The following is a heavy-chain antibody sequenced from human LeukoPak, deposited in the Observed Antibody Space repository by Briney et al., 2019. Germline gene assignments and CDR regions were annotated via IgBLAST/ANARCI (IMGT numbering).Heavy chain of an antibody. CDR2: IWYDGSNK. CDR1: GFTFSTYA. J-gene: IGHJ1*01. Sequence: GGSLRLSCAASGFTFSTYAMHWVRQAPGKGLEWVAVIWYDGSNKYYADSVKGRFTISRDISKNTLYLQMDSLRAEDTAVYYCARAEDIDDPGPFQHWGQGTLVTVSS. V-gene: IGHV3-33*01. CDR3: ARAEDIDDPGPFQH. D-gene: IGHD2-15*01.